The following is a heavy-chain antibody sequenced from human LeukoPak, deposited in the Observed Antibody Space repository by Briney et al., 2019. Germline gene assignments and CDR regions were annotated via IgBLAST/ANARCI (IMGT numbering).Heavy chain of an antibody. CDR3: GRAFPPLRTSSAGDL. V-gene: IGHV3-21*01. CDR1: GFSFSDYD. CDR2: ISGRSSHI. Sequence: GGSLRLSCSASGFSFSDYDMNCVRQAPGKGLEGVSAISGRSSHIYYGESVKGRFTISRDNAKNSLYLQMDSLGVEDTVVYYCGRAFPPLRTSSAGDLWGQGTLVIVSS. J-gene: IGHJ1*01. D-gene: IGHD3-16*01.